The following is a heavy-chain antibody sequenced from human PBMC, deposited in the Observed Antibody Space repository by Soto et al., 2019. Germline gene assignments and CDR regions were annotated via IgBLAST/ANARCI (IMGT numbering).Heavy chain of an antibody. D-gene: IGHD3-3*01. V-gene: IGHV3-43D*04. CDR2: ISWDGSNR. J-gene: IGHJ4*02. Sequence: GGSLRLSCAPSGFTFDEYAMHWVRQPPGQGLAWGSLISWDGSNRHYADSVQGRFTISRDNSKYSLYREMNSLRPEDTALYYCAKDISRGPTKNYDFWSGPDYWGQGTLVTVSS. CDR3: AKDISRGPTKNYDFWSGPDY. CDR1: GFTFDEYA.